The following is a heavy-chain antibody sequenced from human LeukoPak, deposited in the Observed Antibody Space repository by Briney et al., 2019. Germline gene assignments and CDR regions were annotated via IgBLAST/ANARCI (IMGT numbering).Heavy chain of an antibody. Sequence: PSEPLSLPCTVSGGSMSNYFWSWLRQPAGEGLVWIGRLYTSGNTNYNPSLKSRVTMSADTSKNQSSLKLSSVTAADTAVYYCARGPYCSRGTCSLDYWGQGTLVTVSS. V-gene: IGHV4-4*07. CDR1: GGSMSNYF. CDR3: ARGPYCSRGTCSLDY. D-gene: IGHD2-15*01. J-gene: IGHJ4*02. CDR2: LYTSGNT.